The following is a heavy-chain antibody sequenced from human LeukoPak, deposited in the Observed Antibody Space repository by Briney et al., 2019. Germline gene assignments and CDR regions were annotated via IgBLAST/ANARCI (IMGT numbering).Heavy chain of an antibody. J-gene: IGHJ4*02. CDR1: GYTFTGLY. V-gene: IGHV1-2*02. CDR2: ISPNSGGT. CDR3: ARDGVLGLHYFDY. Sequence: ASVKVSCKASGYTFTGLYMHWVRQAPGQGLEWMGWISPNSGGTNYAQKFQGRVTMTRDTSISTAYMELSRLRSDDTAVYYCARDGVLGLHYFDYWGQGTLVTVSS. D-gene: IGHD3-10*01.